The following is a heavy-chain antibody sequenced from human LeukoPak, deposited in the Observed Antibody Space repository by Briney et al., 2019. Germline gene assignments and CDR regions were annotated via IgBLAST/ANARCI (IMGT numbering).Heavy chain of an antibody. D-gene: IGHD3-10*01. J-gene: IGHJ6*03. CDR1: GFTFSNAW. CDR2: IKSKTDGGTT. Sequence: GGSLRLSCAVSGFTFSNAWMSWVRQAPGKGLEWVGRIKSKTDGGTTDYAAPVKGRFTISRDDSKNTLYLQMNSLKTEDTAVYYCTTEGGEFAYYYMDVWGKGTTVSVSS. V-gene: IGHV3-15*01. CDR3: TTEGGEFAYYYMDV.